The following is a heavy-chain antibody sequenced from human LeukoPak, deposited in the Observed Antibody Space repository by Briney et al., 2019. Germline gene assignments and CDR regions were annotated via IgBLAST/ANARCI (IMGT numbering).Heavy chain of an antibody. CDR2: IKNEADGGTT. V-gene: IGHV3-15*01. CDR3: ATISGYSSGPFDY. CDR1: GFTFSNAW. J-gene: IGHJ4*02. D-gene: IGHD6-19*01. Sequence: GGSLRLSCAASGFTFSNAWMSWVRQAPGKGLEWVGRIKNEADGGTTEYAAPVKGRFTISRDDSKDRLYLQMNSLKTEDTAVYYCATISGYSSGPFDYWGQGTLITVSS.